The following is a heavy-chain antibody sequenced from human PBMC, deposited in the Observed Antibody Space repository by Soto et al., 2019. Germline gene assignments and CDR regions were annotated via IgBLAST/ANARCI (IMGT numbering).Heavy chain of an antibody. Sequence: QIQLVQSGGEVKKPGASVKVSCKTSGYNFISHSITWVRQAPGQGLEWMGRISAYNGNTIHAQKFQGRLTMTTDTSTSTAYMELRSLRADDTAVYYCASGAFCGGAPGCRDLDVWGQGTTVTVSS. CDR2: ISAYNGNT. D-gene: IGHD2-21*01. CDR1: GYNFISHS. CDR3: ASGAFCGGAPGCRDLDV. J-gene: IGHJ6*02. V-gene: IGHV1-18*01.